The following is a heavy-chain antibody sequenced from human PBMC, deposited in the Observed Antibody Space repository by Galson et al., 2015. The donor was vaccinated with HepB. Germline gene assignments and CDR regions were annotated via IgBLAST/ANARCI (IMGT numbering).Heavy chain of an antibody. Sequence: SLRLSCAASGFTFSGYSMNWVRQAPGKGLEWVSYISSSSSTIYYADSVKGRFTISRDNAKNSLYLQMNSLRDEDTAVYYCARDIGDYYDSFWPIRVIEAGMGYWGQGTLVTVSS. J-gene: IGHJ4*02. CDR3: ARDIGDYYDSFWPIRVIEAGMGY. CDR1: GFTFSGYS. V-gene: IGHV3-48*02. CDR2: ISSSSSTI. D-gene: IGHD3-22*01.